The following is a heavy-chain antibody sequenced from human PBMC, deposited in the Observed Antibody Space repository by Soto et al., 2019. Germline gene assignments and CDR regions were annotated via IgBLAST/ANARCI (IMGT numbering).Heavy chain of an antibody. J-gene: IGHJ4*02. V-gene: IGHV3-13*01. Sequence: GGSLRLSCAASGFTFSSYDMHWVRQATGKGLEWVSAIGTAGDTYYPGSVKGRFTISRENAKNSLYLQMNSLRAEDTAVYYCARGPSGSYYSTQAYYFDYWGQGTLVTVSS. CDR3: ARGPSGSYYSTQAYYFDY. D-gene: IGHD3-10*01. CDR2: IGTAGDT. CDR1: GFTFSSYD.